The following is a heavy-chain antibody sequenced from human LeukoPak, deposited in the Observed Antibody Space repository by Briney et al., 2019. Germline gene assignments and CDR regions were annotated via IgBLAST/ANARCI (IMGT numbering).Heavy chain of an antibody. CDR2: TYYRSKWFN. CDR1: GDSVSSNSAA. Sequence: SQTLSLTCAISGDSVSSNSAAWNWFRQSPSRGLEWLGRTYYRSKWFNDYAVSVKSRITIYPDTSKNQFSLQLTSVTPEDTAVYYCARTRYCSGGSCYFGIDQWGQGALVTVSS. J-gene: IGHJ4*02. V-gene: IGHV6-1*01. CDR3: ARTRYCSGGSCYFGIDQ. D-gene: IGHD2-15*01.